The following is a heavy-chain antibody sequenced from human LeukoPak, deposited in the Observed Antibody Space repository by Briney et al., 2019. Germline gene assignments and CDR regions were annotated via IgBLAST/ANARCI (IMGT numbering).Heavy chain of an antibody. Sequence: PSETLSLTCSVTGGSLSTYSWSWVRHIPGKQLEWIGYIYYGGTTNYNPSLKSRVTISADTAKNQFSLRLRSGTAADTAIYYCARDTTVASGMQHWGQGTLVTVSS. J-gene: IGHJ4*02. V-gene: IGHV4-59*01. D-gene: IGHD4-23*01. CDR1: GGSLSTYS. CDR2: IYYGGTT. CDR3: ARDTTVASGMQH.